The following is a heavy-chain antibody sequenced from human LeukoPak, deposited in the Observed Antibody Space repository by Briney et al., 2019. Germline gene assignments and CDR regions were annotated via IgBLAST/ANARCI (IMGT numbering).Heavy chain of an antibody. CDR1: GYTFTSYD. CDR2: MNPNSGNT. J-gene: IGHJ4*02. Sequence: ASVKVSCKASGYTFTSYDINWVRQATGQGLEWMGWMNPNSGNTGYAQKFQGRVTITRNTSISTADMELSSLRSEDTAVYYCARSRAGPSAGFDYYDSSGYPYWGQGTLVTVSS. CDR3: ARSRAGPSAGFDYYDSSGYPY. V-gene: IGHV1-8*03. D-gene: IGHD3-22*01.